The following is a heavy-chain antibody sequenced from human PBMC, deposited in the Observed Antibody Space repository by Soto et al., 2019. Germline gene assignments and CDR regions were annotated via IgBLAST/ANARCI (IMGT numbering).Heavy chain of an antibody. V-gene: IGHV4-31*03. CDR2: IYYSGST. CDR1: GGSMSSGVYY. Sequence: TLSLTCTVSGGSMSSGVYYWSWILHHPEKGLEWIGYIYYSGSTYYNPSLKSRVTISVDTSKNHFSRKLSSVTAADTAVYYCARDRGRRDGDNSDYVDYWGQGPLV. CDR3: ARDRGRRDGDNSDYVDY. D-gene: IGHD1-26*01. J-gene: IGHJ4*02.